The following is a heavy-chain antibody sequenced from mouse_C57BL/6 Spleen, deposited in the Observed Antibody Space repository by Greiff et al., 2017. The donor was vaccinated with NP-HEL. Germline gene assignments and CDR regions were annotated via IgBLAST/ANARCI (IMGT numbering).Heavy chain of an antibody. D-gene: IGHD1-1*01. V-gene: IGHV14-2*01. J-gene: IGHJ4*01. CDR3: ATPSLNFITTGAMDY. CDR1: GFNIKDYY. CDR2: IDPEDGET. Sequence: VQLKESGAELVKPGASVKLSCTASGFNIKDYYMHWVKQRTEQGLEWIGRIDPEDGETKYAPKFQGKATITADTSSNTAYLQLSSLTSEDTAVYDCATPSLNFITTGAMDYWGQGTSVTVSS.